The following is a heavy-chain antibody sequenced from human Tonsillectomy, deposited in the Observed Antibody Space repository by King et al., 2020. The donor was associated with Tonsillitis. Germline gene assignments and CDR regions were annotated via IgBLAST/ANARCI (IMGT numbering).Heavy chain of an antibody. D-gene: IGHD6-6*01. V-gene: IGHV3-30*18. J-gene: IGHJ4*02. CDR2: ISYHGSDQ. CDR3: ANSRGIIPGRPPLPDD. CDR1: GFTFNAYG. Sequence: VQLVESGGGVVQPGRSLRLSCAASGFTFNAYGMHWVRQAPGKGLEWVAAISYHGSDQYYTDSVKGRFTISRDNSKNTVYLQMNSLRAEDTAVYYCANSRGIIPGRPPLPDDWGQGTLVTVSS.